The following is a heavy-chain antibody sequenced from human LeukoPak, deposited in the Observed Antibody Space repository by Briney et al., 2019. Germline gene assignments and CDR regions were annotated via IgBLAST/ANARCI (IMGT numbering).Heavy chain of an antibody. CDR3: ARVFENVTYYDFWSGPSGYYYYGMDV. V-gene: IGHV1-8*01. Sequence: ASVKVSCKAPGYTFTSYDINWVRQATGQGLEWMGWMNPNSGNTGYAQKFQGRVTMTRNTSISTAYMELSSLRSEDTAVYYCARVFENVTYYDFWSGPSGYYYYGMDVWGQGTTVTVSS. CDR2: MNPNSGNT. CDR1: GYTFTSYD. J-gene: IGHJ6*02. D-gene: IGHD3-3*01.